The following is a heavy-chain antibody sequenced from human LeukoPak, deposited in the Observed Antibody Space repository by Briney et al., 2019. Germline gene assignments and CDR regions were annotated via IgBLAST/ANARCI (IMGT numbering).Heavy chain of an antibody. V-gene: IGHV3-11*04. CDR1: GFTFSDYY. CDR2: ISSSGSTI. J-gene: IGHJ4*02. Sequence: SGGSLRLSCAASGFTFSDYYMSWIRQAPGRGLEWVSYISSSGSTIYYADSVKGRFTISRDNAKNSLYLQMNSLRAEDTAVYYCARGLVSTIFRLVDYFDYWGQGTLVTVSS. CDR3: ARGLVSTIFRLVDYFDY. D-gene: IGHD3-9*01.